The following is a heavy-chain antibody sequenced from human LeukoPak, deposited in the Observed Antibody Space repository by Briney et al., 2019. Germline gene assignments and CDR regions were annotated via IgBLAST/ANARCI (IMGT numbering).Heavy chain of an antibody. V-gene: IGHV1-3*01. CDR2: INAGNGNT. J-gene: IGHJ4*02. CDR3: TRGRWSATTASYYLDF. Sequence: EASVTVSCKASGYTSTSYAMHWVRQAPGQRLEWMGWINAGNGNTKYAQKFQGRLTITRDTSASTAYMELSSLTSEDTAVYYCTRGRWSATTASYYLDFWGQGTLVTVSS. CDR1: GYTSTSYA. D-gene: IGHD2-15*01.